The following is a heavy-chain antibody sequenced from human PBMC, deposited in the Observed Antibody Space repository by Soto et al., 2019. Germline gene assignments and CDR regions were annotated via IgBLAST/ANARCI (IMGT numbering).Heavy chain of an antibody. J-gene: IGHJ4*02. CDR2: INAGNGNT. CDR1: GYTFTSYA. V-gene: IGHV1-3*01. D-gene: IGHD2-15*01. Sequence: QVQLVQSGAEVKKPGASVKVSCKASGYTFTSYAMHWVRQAPGQRLEWMGWINAGNGNTKYSQKFQGRVTITRDPSASTAYMELSSLRSEDTAVYCCGRGTGGPDGPGDDWGQGTLLIASS. CDR3: GRGTGGPDGPGDD.